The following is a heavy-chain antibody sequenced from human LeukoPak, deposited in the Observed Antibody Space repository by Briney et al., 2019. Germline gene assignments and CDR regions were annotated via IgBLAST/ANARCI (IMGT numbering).Heavy chain of an antibody. Sequence: PGGPLRLSCAASGFAFNTYDMHWVRQAPGKGLEWVAVIPYGGSDKSFADPVKGRFTISRDNSKNTLYLQMNSLRAEDTAVYYCARGVPGGLDYWGQGALVTVSS. CDR3: ARGVPGGLDY. V-gene: IGHV3-30*03. J-gene: IGHJ4*02. CDR2: IPYGGSDK. CDR1: GFAFNTYD. D-gene: IGHD3-16*01.